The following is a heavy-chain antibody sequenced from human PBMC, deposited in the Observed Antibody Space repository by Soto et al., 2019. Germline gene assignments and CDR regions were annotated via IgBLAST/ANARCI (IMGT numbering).Heavy chain of an antibody. Sequence: EVQLLESGGGLGQRGGSLRLSCVGSGFTFSNYGMNWVRQAPGRGLEWVSGITAMTGTTDYASSVKGRFTISRDSSRNTLYLQMNSLTTDDTATYYCAKGRGRSNSFYHGMDVWGQGTTVTVSS. D-gene: IGHD4-4*01. V-gene: IGHV3-23*01. CDR3: AKGRGRSNSFYHGMDV. CDR1: GFTFSNYG. J-gene: IGHJ6*02. CDR2: ITAMTGTT.